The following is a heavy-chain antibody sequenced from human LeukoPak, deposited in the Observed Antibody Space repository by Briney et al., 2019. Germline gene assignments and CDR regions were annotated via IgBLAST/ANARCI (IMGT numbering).Heavy chain of an antibody. Sequence: SETLSLTCTVSGGSISSYYWSWIRQPPGKGLEWIGYIYDSGSTNYNPSLKSRVTLSVDTSKNQFSLKLSSVTAADTAVYYCARGNDYGGTRFDYWGQGTLVTVSS. CDR1: GGSISSYY. D-gene: IGHD4-23*01. CDR2: IYDSGST. V-gene: IGHV4-59*01. J-gene: IGHJ4*02. CDR3: ARGNDYGGTRFDY.